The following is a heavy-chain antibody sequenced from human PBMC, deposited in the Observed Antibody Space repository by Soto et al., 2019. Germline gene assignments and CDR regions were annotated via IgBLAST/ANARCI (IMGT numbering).Heavy chain of an antibody. CDR3: RHGHYSGY. CDR1: GGSVRGFY. J-gene: IGHJ4*02. V-gene: IGHV4-34*01. Sequence: SETLSLTCAVYGGSVRGFYWSWIRQPPGKGLEWIGEINHSGSSHYNPSLKSRSTILLDTSKNQVSLRLSSVTAADTAVYYCRHGHYSGYWSQGTLVTVSS. CDR2: INHSGSS.